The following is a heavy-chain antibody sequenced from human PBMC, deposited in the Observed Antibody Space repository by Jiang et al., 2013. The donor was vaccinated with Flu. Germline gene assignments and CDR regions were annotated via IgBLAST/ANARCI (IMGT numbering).Heavy chain of an antibody. CDR1: GFTFSDYW. CDR2: IKQDGSEK. CDR3: AREGAGGFDY. Sequence: QLLESGGGLVQPGGSLRLSCAASGFTFSDYWMSWVRQAPGKGLEWVANIKQDGSEKSYVDSVKGRFTISRDNAKNSVFLQMNNLRAEDTAVYYCAREGAGGFDYWGQGPLVTVSS. D-gene: IGHD3-16*01. J-gene: IGHJ4*02. V-gene: IGHV3-7*03.